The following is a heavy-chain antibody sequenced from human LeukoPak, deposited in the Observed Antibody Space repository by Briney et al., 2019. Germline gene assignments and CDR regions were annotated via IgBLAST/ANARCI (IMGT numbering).Heavy chain of an antibody. CDR1: GYTFTSYG. Sequence: GASVKVSCKASGYTFTSYGISWVRQAPGQGLEWMGWISTYNGDTNYAQKLQGRVTMTTDTSTSTGYMELRSLRSDDTAVYYCAREGLGELTLDYWGQGTLVTVSS. CDR3: AREGLGELTLDY. J-gene: IGHJ4*02. D-gene: IGHD3-16*01. V-gene: IGHV1-18*01. CDR2: ISTYNGDT.